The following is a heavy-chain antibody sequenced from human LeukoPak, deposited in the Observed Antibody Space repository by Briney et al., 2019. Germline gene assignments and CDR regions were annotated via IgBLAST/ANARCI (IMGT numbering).Heavy chain of an antibody. J-gene: IGHJ5*02. Sequence: GGSLRLSCAASGFTFSSYGMHWVRQAPGKGLEWVAVISYDGSNKYYADSVKGRFTISRDNSKNTLYLQMNSLRAEDTAVYYCEKEGVATILEHWGQGTLVTVSS. V-gene: IGHV3-30*18. CDR2: ISYDGSNK. CDR3: EKEGVATILEH. D-gene: IGHD5-12*01. CDR1: GFTFSSYG.